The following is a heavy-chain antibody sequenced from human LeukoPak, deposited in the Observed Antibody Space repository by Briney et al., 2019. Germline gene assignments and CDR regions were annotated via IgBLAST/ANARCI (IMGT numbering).Heavy chain of an antibody. CDR2: MYYSGST. Sequence: SETLSLTCTVSGDSISGYYWNWIRQPPGRGLEWIGQMYYSGSTNYNPSLNSRVTTSLDTSKNQFSLKLSSVTAADTAVYYCVRRRYYDSDGYWYYFDYWGQGTLVTVSS. V-gene: IGHV4-59*08. J-gene: IGHJ4*02. D-gene: IGHD3-22*01. CDR3: VRRRYYDSDGYWYYFDY. CDR1: GDSISGYY.